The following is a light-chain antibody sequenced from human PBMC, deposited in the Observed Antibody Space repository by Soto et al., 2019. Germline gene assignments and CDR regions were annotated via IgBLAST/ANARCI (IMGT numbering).Light chain of an antibody. CDR2: DAS. J-gene: IGKJ4*01. V-gene: IGKV3-11*01. CDR3: QHRNNWPLT. Sequence: IVLTQSPATLSLSPGERATLSCRASESVSSYLAWYQQRPGQAPRLLIFDASNRATGIPARFSGSGSVTDFNLTISSLEPEAFAVYYCQHRNNWPLTFGGGTRVDIK. CDR1: ESVSSY.